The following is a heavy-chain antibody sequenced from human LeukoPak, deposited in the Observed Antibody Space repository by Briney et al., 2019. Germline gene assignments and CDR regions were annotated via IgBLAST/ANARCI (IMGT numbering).Heavy chain of an antibody. CDR1: GITGYS. CDR3: TTSDINYRPFDN. J-gene: IGHJ4*02. D-gene: IGHD4-11*01. CDR2: ISSSSNYI. Sequence: GGSLRLSCAASGITGYSMPGVRRAPGRGLEWVGSISSSSNYIYCADSVKGRFTISRDNAKNSLFLQVSSLRAEDTAVYYCTTSDINYRPFDNWGQGTLVTVSS. V-gene: IGHV3-21*01.